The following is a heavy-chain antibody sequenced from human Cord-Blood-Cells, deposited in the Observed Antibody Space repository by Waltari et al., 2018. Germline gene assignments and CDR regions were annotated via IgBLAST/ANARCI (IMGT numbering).Heavy chain of an antibody. CDR1: GYTFTGYY. Sequence: QVQLVQSGAEVKKPGASVKVSCQASGYTFTGYYLHWVRQAPGQGLEWMGWINPNSGGTNYAQKFQGWVTMTRDTSISTAYMELSRLRSDDTAVYYCARGEGTMIVDAFDIWGQGTMVTVSS. V-gene: IGHV1-2*04. CDR2: INPNSGGT. CDR3: ARGEGTMIVDAFDI. J-gene: IGHJ3*02. D-gene: IGHD3-22*01.